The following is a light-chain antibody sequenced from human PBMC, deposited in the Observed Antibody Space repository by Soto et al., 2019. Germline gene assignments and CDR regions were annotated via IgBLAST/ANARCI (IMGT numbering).Light chain of an antibody. Sequence: EIVLTQSPGTLSLSPGERATLSCRASQGVFSNFLAWYQQKPGQAPRLLIYGASSRATGIPDRFSGSGSGTYFTLNISRLEPEDFEVYFCQQYGSSPITFGHGTRLEIK. V-gene: IGKV3-20*01. CDR1: QGVFSNF. CDR3: QQYGSSPIT. CDR2: GAS. J-gene: IGKJ5*01.